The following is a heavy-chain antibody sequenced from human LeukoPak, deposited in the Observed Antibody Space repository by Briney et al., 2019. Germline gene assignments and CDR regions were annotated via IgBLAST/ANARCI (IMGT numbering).Heavy chain of an antibody. Sequence: SETLSLTCTVSGGSITSSIYYWGWIRQAPGKGPEWIGSIYYSGSTYYNPSLKSRVTISVDTSKNQFSLKLSSVTAADTAVYYCARVNYGLFDYWGQGTLVTVSS. CDR3: ARVNYGLFDY. CDR1: GGSITSSIYY. J-gene: IGHJ4*02. V-gene: IGHV4-39*07. CDR2: IYYSGST. D-gene: IGHD1-7*01.